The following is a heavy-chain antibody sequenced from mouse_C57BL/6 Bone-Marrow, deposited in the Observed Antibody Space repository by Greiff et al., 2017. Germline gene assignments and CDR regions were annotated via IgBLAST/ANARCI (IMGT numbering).Heavy chain of an antibody. J-gene: IGHJ1*03. CDR3: ARDEMVTTDWYFDV. V-gene: IGHV5-4*01. Sequence: EVQGVESGRGLVKPGGSLKLSCAASGFTFSSYAMSWVRQTPEKRLEWVATISDGGSYTYYPDNVKGRFTISRDNAKNNLYLQMSHLKSEDTAMYYCARDEMVTTDWYFDVWGTGTTVTVSS. CDR2: ISDGGSYT. D-gene: IGHD2-2*01. CDR1: GFTFSSYA.